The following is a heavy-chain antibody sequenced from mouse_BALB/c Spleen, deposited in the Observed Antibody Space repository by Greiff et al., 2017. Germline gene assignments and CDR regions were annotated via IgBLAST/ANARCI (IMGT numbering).Heavy chain of an antibody. D-gene: IGHD3-1*01. CDR3: ARNSGFDY. V-gene: IGHV5-6-5*01. CDR1: GFTFSSYA. Sequence: EVKLVESGGGLVKPGGSLKLSCAASGFTFSSYAMSWVRQTPEKRLEWVASISSGGSTYYPDSVKGRFTISRDNARNILYLQMSSLRSEDTAMYYCARNSGFDYWGQGTTLTVSS. J-gene: IGHJ2*01. CDR2: ISSGGST.